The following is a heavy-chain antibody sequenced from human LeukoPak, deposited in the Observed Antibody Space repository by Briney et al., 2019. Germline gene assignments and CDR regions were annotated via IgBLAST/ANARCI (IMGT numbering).Heavy chain of an antibody. CDR3: ARGTGYPLIG. V-gene: IGHV4-34*01. D-gene: IGHD3-22*01. CDR1: GASFSGYY. CDR2: INHSGST. Sequence: KPSETLSLTCAVYGASFSGYYWSWIRQPPGKGLEWIGEINHSGSTNYNPSLKSRVTISVDTSKNQFSLKLSSVTAADTAVYYCARGTGYPLIGWGRGTLVTVSS. J-gene: IGHJ4*02.